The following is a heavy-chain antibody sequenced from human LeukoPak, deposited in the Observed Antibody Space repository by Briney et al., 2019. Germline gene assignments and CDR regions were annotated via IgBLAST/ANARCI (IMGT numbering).Heavy chain of an antibody. V-gene: IGHV4-34*01. CDR2: INHSGST. J-gene: IGHJ5*02. D-gene: IGHD3-10*01. CDR3: ARFFSKYYGPGSYIP. CDR1: GGSFSGYY. Sequence: SETLSLTCAVYGGSFSGYYWSWIRQPPGKGLEWIGEINHSGSTNYNPSLKSRVTISVDTSKNQFSLKLSSVTAADTAVYYCARFFSKYYGPGSYIPWGQGTLVTVSS.